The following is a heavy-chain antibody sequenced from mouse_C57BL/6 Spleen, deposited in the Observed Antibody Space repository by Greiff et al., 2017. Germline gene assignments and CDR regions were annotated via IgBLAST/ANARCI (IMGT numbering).Heavy chain of an antibody. CDR2: IYPGNSDT. J-gene: IGHJ3*01. D-gene: IGHD2-5*01. CDR1: GYTFTSYW. CDR3: TTFSDSNYAWFAY. V-gene: IGHV1-5*01. Sequence: VQLKESGTVLARPGASVKMSCKTSGYTFTSYWMHWVKQRPGQGLEWIGAIYPGNSDTSYNQKFKGKAKLTAVTSASTAYMELSSLTNEDSAVYYCTTFSDSNYAWFAYWGQGTLVTVSA.